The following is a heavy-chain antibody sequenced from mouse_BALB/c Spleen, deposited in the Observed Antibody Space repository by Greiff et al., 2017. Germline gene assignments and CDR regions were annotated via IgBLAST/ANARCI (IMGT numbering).Heavy chain of an antibody. CDR2: IWAGGST. CDR3: ARGPTLVYYFDY. J-gene: IGHJ2*01. CDR1: GFSLTSYG. V-gene: IGHV2-9*02. Sequence: VKLVESGPGLVAPSQSLSITCTVSGFSLTSYGVHWVRQPPGKGLEWLGVIWAGGSTNYNSALMSRLSISKDNSKSQVFLKMNSLQTDDTAMYYCARGPTLVYYFDYWGQGTTLTVSS.